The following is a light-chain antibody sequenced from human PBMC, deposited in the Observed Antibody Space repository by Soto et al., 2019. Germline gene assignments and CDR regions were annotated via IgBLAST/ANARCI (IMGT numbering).Light chain of an antibody. V-gene: IGKV3D-20*01. CDR3: QQYGSSPRT. J-gene: IGKJ2*02. CDR2: DAS. Sequence: EIVLTQSPATLSLSPGERATLSCGASQSVRSSYLAWYQQKPGLAPRLLIYDASSRATGIPDRFSGSGSGTDFTLTISRLEPEDFAVYSCQQYGSSPRTFGQGNKLEIK. CDR1: QSVRSSY.